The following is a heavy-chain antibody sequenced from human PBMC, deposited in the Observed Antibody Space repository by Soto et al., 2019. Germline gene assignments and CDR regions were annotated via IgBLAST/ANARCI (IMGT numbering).Heavy chain of an antibody. V-gene: IGHV1-2*02. J-gene: IGHJ5*02. CDR2: INPNSGGT. CDR3: ARATAAPNHRGSWFDP. Sequence: SVKVSCKASGYTFTGYYMHWVRQAPGQGLEWMGWINPNSGGTNYAQKFQGRVTMTRDTSISTAYMELSRLRSDDTAVYYCARATAAPNHRGSWFDPWGQGTLVTVSS. CDR1: GYTFTGYY. D-gene: IGHD6-25*01.